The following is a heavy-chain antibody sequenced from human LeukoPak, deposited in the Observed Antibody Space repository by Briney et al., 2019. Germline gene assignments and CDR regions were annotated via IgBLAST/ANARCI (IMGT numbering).Heavy chain of an antibody. CDR3: ASRSAMIVVASDAFDI. J-gene: IGHJ3*02. D-gene: IGHD3-22*01. Sequence: GSLRLSCAASGFSFSIYEMNWVRQPPGKGLEWIGSIYYSGSTYYNPSLKSRVTISVDTSKNQFSLKLSSVTAADTAVYYCASRSAMIVVASDAFDIWGQGTMVTVSS. V-gene: IGHV4-39*01. CDR2: IYYSGST. CDR1: GFSFSIYE.